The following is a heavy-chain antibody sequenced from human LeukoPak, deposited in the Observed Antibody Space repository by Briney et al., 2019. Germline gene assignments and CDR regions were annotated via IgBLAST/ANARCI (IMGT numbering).Heavy chain of an antibody. V-gene: IGHV4-39*01. CDR2: IYYSGST. D-gene: IGHD6-13*01. CDR1: GGSISSSSYY. CDR3: ARRPTKSLRIAAAGLDAFDI. J-gene: IGHJ3*02. Sequence: SETLSLTCTVSGGSISSSSYYWGWIRQPPGKGLEWIGSIYYSGSTYYNPSLKSRVTISVDTSKNQFSLKLSSVTAADTAVYYCARRPTKSLRIAAAGLDAFDIWGQGTMVTVSS.